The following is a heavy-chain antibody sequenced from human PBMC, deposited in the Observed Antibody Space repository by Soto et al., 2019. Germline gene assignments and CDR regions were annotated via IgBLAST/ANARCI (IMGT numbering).Heavy chain of an antibody. J-gene: IGHJ3*02. D-gene: IGHD3-10*01. CDR1: GYTFTSYD. CDR2: MNPNSGNT. Sequence: QVQLVQSGAEVKKPGASVKVSCKASGYTFTSYDINWVRQATGQGLEWMGWMNPNSGNTGYAQKFQGRVTMTRNTSISTAYMELSRLRSEDTAVYYCARGINYYASGDDAFDIWGQGTMVTVSS. CDR3: ARGINYYASGDDAFDI. V-gene: IGHV1-8*01.